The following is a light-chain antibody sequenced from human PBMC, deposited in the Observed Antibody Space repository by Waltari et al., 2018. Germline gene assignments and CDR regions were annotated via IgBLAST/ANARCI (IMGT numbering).Light chain of an antibody. Sequence: IVLTQSPDSLAVSLGDRATISCDSSQSLTSNNKDYLAWYQQRPGQPPKLLISWEYMRQSGIPDRFRGSGSGTHFTLTISSLQAEDVAVYFCQQYYSKTFGQGTKVEIK. CDR3: QQYYSKT. J-gene: IGKJ1*01. CDR2: WEY. CDR1: QSLTSNNKDY. V-gene: IGKV4-1*01.